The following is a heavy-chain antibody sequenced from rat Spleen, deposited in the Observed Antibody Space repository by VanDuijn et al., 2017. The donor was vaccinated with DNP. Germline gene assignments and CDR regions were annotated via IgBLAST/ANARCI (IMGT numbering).Heavy chain of an antibody. V-gene: IGHV5-7*01. CDR3: ARRYYGSYFDY. J-gene: IGHJ2*01. D-gene: IGHD1-6*01. CDR1: GFTFSDYN. Sequence: EVQLVESGGGLVQPGGSLKLACAASGFTFSDYNMAWVRQAPKKGLEWVATISYDGSGTYYGDSVKGRFTISRDNAKSTLYLQMNSLRSEDMATYYCARRYYGSYFDYWGQGVMVTVSS. CDR2: ISYDGSGT.